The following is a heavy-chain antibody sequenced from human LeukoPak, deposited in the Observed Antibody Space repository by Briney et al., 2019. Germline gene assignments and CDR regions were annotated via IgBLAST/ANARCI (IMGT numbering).Heavy chain of an antibody. CDR1: GFTFSNAW. D-gene: IGHD1-26*01. CDR2: TKSKTDGGTT. J-gene: IGHJ4*02. Sequence: GGSLRLSCAASGFTFSNAWMSWVRQAPGKGLEWVGRTKSKTDGGTTDYAAPVKGRFTISRDDPKNTLYLQMNSLKTEDTAVYYCTTDPTGRSYLAWYFDYWGQGTLVTVSS. V-gene: IGHV3-15*01. CDR3: TTDPTGRSYLAWYFDY.